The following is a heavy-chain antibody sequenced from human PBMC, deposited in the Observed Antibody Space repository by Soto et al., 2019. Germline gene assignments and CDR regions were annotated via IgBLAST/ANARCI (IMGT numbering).Heavy chain of an antibody. CDR2: ISSSSTI. V-gene: IGHV3-48*04. J-gene: IGHJ4*02. CDR3: ARDSPNCSGGSCFDS. CDR1: GLTFTSYN. D-gene: IGHD2-15*01. Sequence: PGGSLRLSCAASGLTFTSYNMNWVRQAPGKGLEWVSFISSSSTIYYADSVEGRFTISRDDAKKSLYLLMNSLRAGDTAAYYCARDSPNCSGGSCFDSGGQGTLVTVSS.